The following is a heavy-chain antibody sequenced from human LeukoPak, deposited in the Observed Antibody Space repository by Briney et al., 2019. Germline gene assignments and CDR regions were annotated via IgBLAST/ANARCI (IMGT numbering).Heavy chain of an antibody. D-gene: IGHD5-12*01. V-gene: IGHV3-49*04. CDR3: TRGLEGFTAYDDY. J-gene: IGHJ4*02. Sequence: GRSLRLSCTASGFSVGDYAMSWVRQAPGKGLEWVGFIRSKTYGGTADYAASVEGRFTISRDDSNNIAYLQTNSLKTEDTAVYYCTRGLEGFTAYDDYWGQGTLVTVSS. CDR2: IRSKTYGGTA. CDR1: GFSVGDYA.